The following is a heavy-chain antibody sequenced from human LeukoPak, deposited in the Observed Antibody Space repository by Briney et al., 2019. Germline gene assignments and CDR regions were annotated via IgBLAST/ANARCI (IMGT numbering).Heavy chain of an antibody. J-gene: IGHJ4*02. CDR2: ISYSGST. Sequence: PSETLSLTCTVSGISVTSYNYYWAWIRQPPGTGLEWIGSISYSGSTNYNPSLKSRLTISVDTSKNHFSLKLTSVTAADTAVYFCARRDCRGDCYYYWGQGPLVTVSS. D-gene: IGHD2-21*02. V-gene: IGHV4-39*02. CDR1: GISVTSYNYY. CDR3: ARRDCRGDCYYY.